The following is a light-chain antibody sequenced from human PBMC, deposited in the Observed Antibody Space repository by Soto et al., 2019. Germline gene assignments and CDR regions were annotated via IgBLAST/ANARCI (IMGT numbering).Light chain of an antibody. J-gene: IGKJ2*01. CDR3: QQYKSFPYT. Sequence: DIQMTQSPSALSAFVGDRVTITCRASQSIDNSLAWYQQKPGTAPKLLIYKASDLESGVPSRFSGSGSGTDFTLTFSSLQPDDFGTYYCQQYKSFPYTFGQGIKLDIK. V-gene: IGKV1-5*03. CDR2: KAS. CDR1: QSIDNS.